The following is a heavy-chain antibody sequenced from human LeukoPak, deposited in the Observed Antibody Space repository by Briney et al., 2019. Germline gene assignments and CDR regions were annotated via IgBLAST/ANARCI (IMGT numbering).Heavy chain of an antibody. CDR2: IGGSNGIT. CDR1: RFTFNSYA. V-gene: IGHV3-23*01. J-gene: IGHJ5*02. Sequence: GGSLRLSCAASRFTFNSYAMSWVRQAPGKGLEWVSVIGGSNGITFYVGSVKGRFTTSRDNSKNTLYLQMNSLRAEDTAVYYCAREGEYCSSTSCYKVVYNWFDPWGQGTLVTVSS. CDR3: AREGEYCSSTSCYKVVYNWFDP. D-gene: IGHD2-2*02.